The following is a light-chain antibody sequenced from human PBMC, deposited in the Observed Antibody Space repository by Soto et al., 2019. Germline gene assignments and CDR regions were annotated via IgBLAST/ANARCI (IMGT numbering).Light chain of an antibody. CDR1: SSDVGGYNY. J-gene: IGLJ1*01. CDR3: SSYTSSSSYV. Sequence: QSALTQPASVSGSPGQAITISCTGTSSDVGGYNYVSWYHHHPGKAPQLMIYDVSDRPSGVSNRFSGSKSGITASLTISGLQAEHEAEDCCSSYTSSSSYVCGSGTKVTVL. CDR2: DVS. V-gene: IGLV2-14*03.